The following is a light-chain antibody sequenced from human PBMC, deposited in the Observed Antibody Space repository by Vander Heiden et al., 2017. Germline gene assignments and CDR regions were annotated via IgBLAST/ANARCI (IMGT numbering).Light chain of an antibody. CDR1: QSLLHSNGYNY. Sequence: DIVMTQSPLSLPVIPGEPASISCRSSQSLLHSNGYNYLDWYLQKPEQSPQLLIYSGSNRASGVPDRFSGSGSGTDFTLKISRVEAEDVGVYYCMQTLQTPSTFGQGTRLEIK. J-gene: IGKJ5*01. V-gene: IGKV2-28*01. CDR3: MQTLQTPST. CDR2: SGS.